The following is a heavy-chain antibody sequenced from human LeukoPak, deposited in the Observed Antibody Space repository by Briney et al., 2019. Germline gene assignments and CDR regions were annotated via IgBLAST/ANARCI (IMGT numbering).Heavy chain of an antibody. CDR1: GFTFSTYG. J-gene: IGHJ4*02. CDR2: ISSSSSTI. D-gene: IGHD4-17*01. CDR3: ASYFHYGDYASLWY. V-gene: IGHV3-48*01. Sequence: PGGSLRLSCAASGFTFSTYGMHWVRQAPGKGLEWVSYISSSSSTIYYADSVKGRFTISRDNAKNSLYLQMNSLRAEDTAVYYCASYFHYGDYASLWYWGQGTLVTVSS.